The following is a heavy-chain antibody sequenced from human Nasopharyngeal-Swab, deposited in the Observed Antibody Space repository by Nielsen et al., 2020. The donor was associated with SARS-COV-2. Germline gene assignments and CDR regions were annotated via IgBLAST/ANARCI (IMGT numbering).Heavy chain of an antibody. J-gene: IGHJ4*02. D-gene: IGHD3-22*01. Sequence: GESLKISCAASGFTFSTYAMYWVRQPPAKGLEWVSITSGSGGSTYYADSVKGRFTISRDNSKNTLYLQMNSLRAEYTAVYYCAKRDDYYESSGLGDWGQGTLVTVSS. V-gene: IGHV3-23*01. CDR1: GFTFSTYA. CDR2: TSGSGGST. CDR3: AKRDDYYESSGLGD.